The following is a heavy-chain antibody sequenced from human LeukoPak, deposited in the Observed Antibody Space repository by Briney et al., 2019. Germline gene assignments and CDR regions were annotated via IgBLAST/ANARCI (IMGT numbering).Heavy chain of an antibody. Sequence: GGSLRLSCAASGFTFSSFGMHWVRQAPGQGLEWVAFILYDGTNKYYADSVKGRLTISRDSSKNTLFLQMNRLRPEDAAVYYCAKAPVTTCRGAYCYPFDYWGQGTLVTVSS. V-gene: IGHV3-30*02. CDR2: ILYDGTNK. D-gene: IGHD2-21*01. CDR3: AKAPVTTCRGAYCYPFDY. CDR1: GFTFSSFG. J-gene: IGHJ4*02.